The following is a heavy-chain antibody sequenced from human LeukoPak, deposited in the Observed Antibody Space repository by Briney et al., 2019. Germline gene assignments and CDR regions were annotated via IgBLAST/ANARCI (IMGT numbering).Heavy chain of an antibody. CDR1: GFTLRSYD. D-gene: IGHD5-12*01. Sequence: PGGSLRLSCAASGFTLRSYDMSWVRQAPGKGLEWVAATSGSGVNSYYADSVRGRFTISRDNSQNTLCLQMDSLRAEDTALYYCAKEYSGYDFDYWGQGTLVTVSS. V-gene: IGHV3-23*01. J-gene: IGHJ4*02. CDR3: AKEYSGYDFDY. CDR2: TSGSGVNS.